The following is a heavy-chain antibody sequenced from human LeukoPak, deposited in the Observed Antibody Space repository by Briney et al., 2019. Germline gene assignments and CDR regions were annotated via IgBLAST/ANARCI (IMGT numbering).Heavy chain of an antibody. J-gene: IGHJ5*02. CDR3: ARDGDWDCSSTSCYWRGFDP. CDR1: GYTFTSYA. V-gene: IGHV7-4-1*02. CDR2: INTNTGNP. D-gene: IGHD2-2*01. Sequence: ASVKVSCTASGYTFTSYAMNWVRQAPGQGPEWMGWINTNTGNPTYAQGFTGRFVFSLDTSVSTAYLQISSLKAEDTAVYYCARDGDWDCSSTSCYWRGFDPWGQGTLVTVSS.